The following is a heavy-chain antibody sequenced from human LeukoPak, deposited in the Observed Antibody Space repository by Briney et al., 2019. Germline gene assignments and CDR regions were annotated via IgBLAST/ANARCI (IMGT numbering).Heavy chain of an antibody. J-gene: IGHJ6*02. CDR2: INHSGST. CDR3: AREGLAAAGYYYYGMDV. V-gene: IGHV4-34*01. CDR1: GGSFSGYY. Sequence: SETLSLTCAVYGGSFSGYYWSWIRQPPGKGLEWIGEINHSGSTNYNPSLKSRVTMSVDTSKNQFSLKLSSVTAADTAVYYCAREGLAAAGYYYYGMDVWGQGTTVTVSS. D-gene: IGHD6-13*01.